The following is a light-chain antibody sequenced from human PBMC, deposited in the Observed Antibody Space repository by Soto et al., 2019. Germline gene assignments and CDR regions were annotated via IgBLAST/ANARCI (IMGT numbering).Light chain of an antibody. CDR1: SSNIGSNT. J-gene: IGLJ1*01. Sequence: QSVLTQPPSASGTPGQRVTISCSGSSSNIGSNTVNWYQQLPGTAPKLLIYSNNQRPSGVPDRFSGSKSGTSASLAISGLQSEDEADYYCAAWDDSLNGGYVFGTVTRSPS. CDR3: AAWDDSLNGGYV. CDR2: SNN. V-gene: IGLV1-44*01.